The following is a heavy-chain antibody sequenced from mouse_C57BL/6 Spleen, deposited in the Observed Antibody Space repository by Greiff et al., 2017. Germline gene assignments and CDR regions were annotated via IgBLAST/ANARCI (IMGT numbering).Heavy chain of an antibody. CDR1: GFTFSDYG. CDR2: ISSGSSTI. D-gene: IGHD2-4*01. Sequence: EVTVVESGGGLVKPGGSLKLSCAASGFTFSDYGMHWVRQAPEKGLEWVAYISSGSSTIYYADTVKGRFTISRDNAKNTLFLQMTSLRSEDTAMYYCARPDDCDIDYWGQGTTLTVSS. CDR3: ARPDDCDIDY. J-gene: IGHJ2*01. V-gene: IGHV5-17*01.